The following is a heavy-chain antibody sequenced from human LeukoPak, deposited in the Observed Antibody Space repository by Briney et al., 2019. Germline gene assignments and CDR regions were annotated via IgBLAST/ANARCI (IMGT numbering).Heavy chain of an antibody. CDR1: GFTFSRHE. V-gene: IGHV3-13*01. D-gene: IGHD3-22*01. CDR3: ARDRGYYYDSSGHDY. Sequence: GGSLRLSCAASGFTFSRHEMHWVRQTAAKGLEWVSAIGPNGETYYLDSVKGRFTISRDNAKNSLYLQMNSLRAEDTAVYYCARDRGYYYDSSGHDYWGQGTLVTVSS. CDR2: IGPNGET. J-gene: IGHJ4*02.